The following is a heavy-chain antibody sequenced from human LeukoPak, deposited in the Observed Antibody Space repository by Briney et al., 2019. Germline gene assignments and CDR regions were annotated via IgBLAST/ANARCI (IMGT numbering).Heavy chain of an antibody. V-gene: IGHV3-64*01. CDR1: GFTFSSYA. J-gene: IGHJ6*02. Sequence: GGSLRLSCAASGFTFSSYAMHWVRQAPGKGLEYVSAISSNGGSTYYANSVKGRFTISRDNSKNTLYLQMGSLRAEDMAVYYCARDPSCSGGSCYSLALYGMDVWGQGTTVTVSS. CDR3: ARDPSCSGGSCYSLALYGMDV. CDR2: ISSNGGST. D-gene: IGHD2-15*01.